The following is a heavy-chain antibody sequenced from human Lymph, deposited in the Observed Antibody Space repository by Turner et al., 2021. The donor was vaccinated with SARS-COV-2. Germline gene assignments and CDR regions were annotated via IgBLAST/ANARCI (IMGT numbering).Heavy chain of an antibody. CDR3: ARGKSPLLRFLEWLLALDY. CDR2: INAANGNT. Sequence: QVQLVQSGAEVKKPGASVKVSCKASGYTFTTYGIHWVRLAPGQRLEWMGWINAANGNTKHSQKFQSRVTITGDTSASTAYMELSSLRSEDTAVYYCARGKSPLLRFLEWLLALDYWGQGTLVTVSS. V-gene: IGHV1-3*01. CDR1: GYTFTTYG. J-gene: IGHJ4*02. D-gene: IGHD3-3*01.